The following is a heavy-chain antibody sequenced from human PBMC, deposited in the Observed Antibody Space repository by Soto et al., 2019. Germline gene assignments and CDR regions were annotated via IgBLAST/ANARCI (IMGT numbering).Heavy chain of an antibody. CDR2: INPDGSNT. J-gene: IGHJ4*02. Sequence: LRLSFAASGFTFSGNWMHWVRQAPGKGLLWVSRINPDGSNTDYADSVKGRFTISRDNAKNTLYLQMNSLRAEDTAVYYCAGGIWNDNAYWGQGTLVTVSS. CDR3: AGGIWNDNAY. V-gene: IGHV3-74*01. CDR1: GFTFSGNW. D-gene: IGHD1-1*01.